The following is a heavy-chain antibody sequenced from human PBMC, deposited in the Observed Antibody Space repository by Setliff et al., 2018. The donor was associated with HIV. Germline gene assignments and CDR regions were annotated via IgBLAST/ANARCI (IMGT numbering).Heavy chain of an antibody. J-gene: IGHJ5*02. Sequence: GASVKVSCKASGGTLSTYAVSWVRQAPGQGLEWMGGIIPVFGPADYAKKFQGRVTITADESTRIAYMELSSLRSEDTAVYYCAILSVYWFDPWGQGTPVTVSS. CDR1: GGTLSTYA. CDR2: IIPVFGPA. D-gene: IGHD1-20*01. CDR3: AILSVYWFDP. V-gene: IGHV1-69*13.